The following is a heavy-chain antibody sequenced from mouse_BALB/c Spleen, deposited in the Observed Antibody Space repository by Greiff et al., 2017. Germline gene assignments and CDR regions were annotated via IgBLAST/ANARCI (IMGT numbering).Heavy chain of an antibody. Sequence: VQRVESGAELARPGASVKMSCKASGYTFTSYTMHWVKQRPGQGLEWIGYINPSSGYTNYNQKFKDKATLTADKSSSTAYMQLSSLTSEDSAVYYCARTTSRAMDYWGQGTSVTVSS. J-gene: IGHJ4*01. CDR1: GYTFTSYT. V-gene: IGHV1-4*01. CDR3: ARTTSRAMDY. D-gene: IGHD1-1*01. CDR2: INPSSGYT.